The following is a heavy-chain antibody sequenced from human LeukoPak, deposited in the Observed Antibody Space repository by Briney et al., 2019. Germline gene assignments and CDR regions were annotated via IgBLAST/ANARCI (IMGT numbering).Heavy chain of an antibody. J-gene: IGHJ4*02. CDR2: IYYSGNF. Sequence: PSETLSLTCAVSGDSITTSGYSWSWIRQPPGKGMEWIAYIYYSGNFYYNPSLKSRITISADTSKNQFSLNLSSMTAADTAVYFCVRARRNGYNYFPDYWGQGTLVTVSS. V-gene: IGHV4-30-4*07. D-gene: IGHD5-24*01. CDR1: GDSITTSGYS. CDR3: VRARRNGYNYFPDY.